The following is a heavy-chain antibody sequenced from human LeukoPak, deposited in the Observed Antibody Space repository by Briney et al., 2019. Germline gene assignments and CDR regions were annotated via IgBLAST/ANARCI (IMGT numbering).Heavy chain of an antibody. J-gene: IGHJ3*02. V-gene: IGHV1-2*02. CDR1: GYTFTGYY. Sequence: ASVKVPRKASGYTFTGYYMHWVRQAPAQGLEWMEWINPNRGGTNHAHHFQGRVTITRDTSISTAHLELKIRRPDDPAVYYCARVVDYEPYLDAFDIWGQGTMVTVSS. D-gene: IGHD4-17*01. CDR2: INPNRGGT. CDR3: ARVVDYEPYLDAFDI.